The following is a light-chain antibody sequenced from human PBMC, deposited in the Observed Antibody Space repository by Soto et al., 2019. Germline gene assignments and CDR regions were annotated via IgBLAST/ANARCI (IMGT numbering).Light chain of an antibody. CDR3: QQYGSSPET. Sequence: IVLTQSPATLSLSPGKRATLSCRASQSVSSYLAWYQQKPGQAPRLLIYDASNRATGIPARFSGSGSGTDFTLTISRLEPEDFAVYYCQQYGSSPETFGQGTKVDI. V-gene: IGKV3-20*01. J-gene: IGKJ1*01. CDR2: DAS. CDR1: QSVSSY.